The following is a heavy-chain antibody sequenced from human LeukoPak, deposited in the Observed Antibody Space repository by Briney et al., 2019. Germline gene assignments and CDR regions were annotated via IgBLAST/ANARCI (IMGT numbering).Heavy chain of an antibody. D-gene: IGHD3-22*01. Sequence: GASMKVSCKASGGTFISYAISWVRQAPGQGLEWMGGIIPIFGTANYAQKFQGRVAITADESTSTAYMELGSLRSEDTAVYYCARGLIEAAGFYYYYSVRGAGGQGTPVPV. CDR2: IIPIFGTA. CDR1: GGTFISYA. V-gene: IGHV1-69*13. CDR3: ARGLIEAAGFYYYYSVRGA. J-gene: IGHJ6*02.